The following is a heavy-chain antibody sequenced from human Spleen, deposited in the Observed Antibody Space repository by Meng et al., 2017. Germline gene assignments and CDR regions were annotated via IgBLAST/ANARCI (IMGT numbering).Heavy chain of an antibody. J-gene: IGHJ4*02. D-gene: IGHD3-16*01. CDR3: AKDRLDGNAYFNYFDY. CDR1: GFTFRDYY. V-gene: IGHV3-11*01. CDR2: ISSSGTTI. Sequence: GESLKISCVASGFTFRDYYMTWIRQAPGMGLEWISYISSSGTTIYYADSVKGRFTISRDNAKNSLYLQMNSLRAEDTALYYCAKDRLDGNAYFNYFDYWGQGTLVTVSS.